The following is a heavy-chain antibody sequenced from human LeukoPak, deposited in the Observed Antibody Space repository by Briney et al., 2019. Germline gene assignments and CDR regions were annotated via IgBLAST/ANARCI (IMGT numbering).Heavy chain of an antibody. J-gene: IGHJ4*02. CDR1: GFTFSSYA. D-gene: IGHD3-10*01. CDR2: ISVSGAST. Sequence: GGSLRLSCAASGFTFSSYAMSWVRQAPGKGLEWVSAISVSGASTYYADSVKGRFTISRDNSKNTLYLQMNTLRAEDTAVYYCAKDRYGSGSYYKCYFDYWGQGTLVTVSS. V-gene: IGHV3-23*01. CDR3: AKDRYGSGSYYKCYFDY.